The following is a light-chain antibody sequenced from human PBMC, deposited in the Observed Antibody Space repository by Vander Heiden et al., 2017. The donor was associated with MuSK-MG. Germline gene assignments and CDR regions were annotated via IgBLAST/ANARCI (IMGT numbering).Light chain of an antibody. CDR3: QQSDSTPIT. J-gene: IGKJ5*01. Sequence: DIQMTQSPSSLSASVGDRVTITCRASQSISSYLNWYQQKPGKAPKLLIYAASSLQSGVPSRFSGSGSGTDFTLTISRLQPEDFATYYCQQSDSTPITCGQWTRLEIK. CDR1: QSISSY. V-gene: IGKV1-39*01. CDR2: AAS.